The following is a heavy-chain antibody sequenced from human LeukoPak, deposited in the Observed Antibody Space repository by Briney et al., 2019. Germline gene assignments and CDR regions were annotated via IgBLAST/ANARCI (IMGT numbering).Heavy chain of an antibody. CDR2: IIPIFGTA. Sequence: GASVKVSCKASGGTFSSYAISWVRQAPGQGLEWMGGIIPIFGTANYAQKFQGRVTITTGESTSTAYMELSSLRSEDTAVYYCARDGPYDSSGFDYWGQGTLVTVSS. D-gene: IGHD3-22*01. J-gene: IGHJ4*02. V-gene: IGHV1-69*05. CDR3: ARDGPYDSSGFDY. CDR1: GGTFSSYA.